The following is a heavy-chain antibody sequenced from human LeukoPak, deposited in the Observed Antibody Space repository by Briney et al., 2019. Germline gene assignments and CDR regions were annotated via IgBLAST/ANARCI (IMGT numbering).Heavy chain of an antibody. CDR3: ARGALWFGSPTGFFDY. V-gene: IGHV4-61*02. D-gene: IGHD3-10*01. J-gene: IGHJ4*02. CDR2: IYTSGST. Sequence: SRTLSLTCTVSGGSISSGSYYWSWIRQPAGKGLEWIGRIYTSGSTNYNPSLKSRVTISVDTSKNQFSLKLSSVTAADTAVYYCARGALWFGSPTGFFDYWGQGTLVTVSS. CDR1: GGSISSGSYY.